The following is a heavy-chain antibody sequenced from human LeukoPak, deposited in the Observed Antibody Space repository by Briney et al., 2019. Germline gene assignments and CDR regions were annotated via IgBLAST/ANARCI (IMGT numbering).Heavy chain of an antibody. CDR1: GFTFSTFT. Sequence: GGSLRLSCAASGFTFSTFTMNWVRQAPGKGLEWVSAISGSGGSTYYADSVKGRFTISRDNSKNTLYLQMNSLRAEDTAVYYCAKVRTTVTFAYFEDYWGQGTLVTVSS. J-gene: IGHJ4*02. CDR2: ISGSGGST. V-gene: IGHV3-23*01. D-gene: IGHD4-17*01. CDR3: AKVRTTVTFAYFEDY.